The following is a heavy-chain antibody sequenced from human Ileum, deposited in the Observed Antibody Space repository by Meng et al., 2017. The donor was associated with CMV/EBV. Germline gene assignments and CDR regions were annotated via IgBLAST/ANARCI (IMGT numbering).Heavy chain of an antibody. CDR3: VRQVVAASFDC. CDR2: IYYSGSP. Sequence: QVQLQESGPGLVKPSQTLSLTCTVSGGSITSGNYYWSWIRQPPGRGLEWIGYIYYSGSPYYKPSLKSRVTISLDTSKNQFSLNLRSVTATDSAVYYCVRQVVAASFDCWGQGALVTVSS. J-gene: IGHJ4*02. V-gene: IGHV4-30-4*08. CDR1: GGSITSGNYY. D-gene: IGHD2-15*01.